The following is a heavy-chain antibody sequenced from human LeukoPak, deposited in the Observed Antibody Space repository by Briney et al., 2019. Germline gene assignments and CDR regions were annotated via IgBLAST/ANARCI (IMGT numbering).Heavy chain of an antibody. Sequence: ASVKVSCKASGYTFTSYDINWVRQATGQGLEWMGWMNPNSGNTGYAQKFQGRVTMTRNTSISTAYMELSSLRSEDTAVYYCARGAFQLLLLLYWGQGTLVTVPS. CDR3: ARGAFQLLLLLY. V-gene: IGHV1-8*01. D-gene: IGHD2-2*01. CDR2: MNPNSGNT. J-gene: IGHJ4*02. CDR1: GYTFTSYD.